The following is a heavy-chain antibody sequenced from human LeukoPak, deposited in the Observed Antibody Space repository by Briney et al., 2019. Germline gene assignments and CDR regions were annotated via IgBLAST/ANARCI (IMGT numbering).Heavy chain of an antibody. CDR1: GFTFSTYN. CDR2: ISSSGTTT. V-gene: IGHV3-48*04. J-gene: IGHJ4*02. Sequence: GGSLRLSCAASGFTFSTYNMNWVRQAPGKGLECVSYISSSGTTTYYADSVKGRFTISRDNAKNSLYLQMNSLRAEDTAVYYCARNGYYFDYWGQGTLVTGSS. CDR3: ARNGYYFDY. D-gene: IGHD2-2*03.